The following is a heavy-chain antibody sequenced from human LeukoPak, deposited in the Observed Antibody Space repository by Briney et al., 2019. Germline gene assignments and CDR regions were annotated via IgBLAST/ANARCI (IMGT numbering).Heavy chain of an antibody. D-gene: IGHD4-23*01. Sequence: ASVKVSCKASGYTFTSYGISWVRQAPGQGLEWMGWINPNSGGTNYAQKFQGRVTMTRDTSISTAYMELSRLRSDDTAVYYCARAPQDYGGNSVYWGQGTLVTVSS. V-gene: IGHV1-2*02. CDR3: ARAPQDYGGNSVY. CDR1: GYTFTSYG. J-gene: IGHJ4*02. CDR2: INPNSGGT.